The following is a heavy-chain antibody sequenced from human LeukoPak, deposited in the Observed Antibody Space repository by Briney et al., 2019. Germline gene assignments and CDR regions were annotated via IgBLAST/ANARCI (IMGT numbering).Heavy chain of an antibody. V-gene: IGHV1-46*01. J-gene: IGHJ5*02. CDR3: ARANPYGSGSANWFDP. CDR2: INPSGGST. Sequence: ASVKVSCKASGYTFTSYYMHWVRQAPGQGLEWMGIINPSGGSTSYAQKFQGRVTMTRDTSTSTVYMELSSLRSEDTAVYYCARANPYGSGSANWFDPWGQGTLVTVSS. D-gene: IGHD3-10*01. CDR1: GYTFTSYY.